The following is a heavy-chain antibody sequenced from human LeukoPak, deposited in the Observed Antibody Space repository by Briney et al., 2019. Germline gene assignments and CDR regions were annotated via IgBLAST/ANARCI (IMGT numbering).Heavy chain of an antibody. D-gene: IGHD1-26*01. CDR3: ARDLVGATTGRYYYYGMDV. V-gene: IGHV3-66*01. CDR2: IYSGGST. CDR1: GFTVSSNY. J-gene: IGHJ6*02. Sequence: PGGSLRLSCAASGFTVSSNYMSWVRQAPGKGLEWVSVIYSGGSTYYADSVKGRFTISRDNSKNTLYLQMNSLRAEDTAVYYCARDLVGATTGRYYYYGMDVWGQGTTVTVSS.